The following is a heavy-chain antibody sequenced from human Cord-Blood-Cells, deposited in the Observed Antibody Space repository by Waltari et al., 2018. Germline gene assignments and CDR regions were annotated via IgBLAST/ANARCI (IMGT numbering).Heavy chain of an antibody. CDR3: AKVPGYCTGGVCYSVDY. Sequence: EVQLLESGGGLVQPGGSLRLSCAASGFTFSSYAMSWVRQAPGKGLEWVSAISGSGGSTYYADSVKGRFTISRDNSKNTLYLQMNSLRAEDTAVYYCAKVPGYCTGGVCYSVDYWGQGTLVTVSS. V-gene: IGHV3-23*01. CDR2: ISGSGGST. J-gene: IGHJ4*02. D-gene: IGHD2-8*02. CDR1: GFTFSSYA.